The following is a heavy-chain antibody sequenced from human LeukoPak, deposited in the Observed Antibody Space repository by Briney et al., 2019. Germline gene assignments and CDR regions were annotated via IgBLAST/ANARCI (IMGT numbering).Heavy chain of an antibody. CDR2: FDPEDGET. CDR3: ATLTTRLRNYYGSGSYFDY. Sequence: ASVKVSCKVSGYTLTELSMHWVRQAPGKGLEWMGGFDPEDGETIYAQKFQGRVTMTEDTSTDTAYMELSSLRSEDTAVYYCATLTTRLRNYYGSGSYFDYWGQGTLVTVSS. D-gene: IGHD3-10*01. V-gene: IGHV1-24*01. CDR1: GYTLTELS. J-gene: IGHJ4*02.